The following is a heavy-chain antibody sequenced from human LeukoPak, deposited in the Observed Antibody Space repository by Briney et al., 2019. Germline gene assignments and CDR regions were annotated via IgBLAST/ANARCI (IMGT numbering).Heavy chain of an antibody. J-gene: IGHJ5*02. D-gene: IGHD6-13*01. CDR3: AKGAAAGKVDWFDP. CDR2: ISGRDDST. Sequence: PGGSLRLSCAASGFTFSNYAMTWVRQAPGKGPEWVSAISGRDDSTNYADSVEGRFTISRDKSKSTLYLQMNSLGAEDTAVYYCAKGAAAGKVDWFDPWGQGTLVTVSS. CDR1: GFTFSNYA. V-gene: IGHV3-23*01.